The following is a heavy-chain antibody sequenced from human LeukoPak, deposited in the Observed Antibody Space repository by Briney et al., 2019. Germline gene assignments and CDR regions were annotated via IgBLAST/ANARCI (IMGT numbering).Heavy chain of an antibody. D-gene: IGHD3-9*01. J-gene: IGHJ6*02. CDR3: ARRLRYFDWLLYDWADV. CDR2: IYYSGST. V-gene: IGHV4-39*01. CDR1: GGFINSRSYC. Sequence: SETLSLTCTVSGGFINSRSYCSGWLRQPPGKGLERFGGIYYSGSTYYNPFLKSRVTISVDTSKNQFSLKLSSVTAADTAVYYCARRLRYFDWLLYDWADVWGQGTTVTVSS.